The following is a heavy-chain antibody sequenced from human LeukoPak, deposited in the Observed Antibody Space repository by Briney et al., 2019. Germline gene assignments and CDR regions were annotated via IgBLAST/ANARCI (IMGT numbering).Heavy chain of an antibody. Sequence: GGSLRLSCVASRFTFSTYAMAWVRQAPGRKLECVAVITGSGTNTYHADSVKGRFTISRDNSKNTLSLQMNSLRVEDTAKYYCAKGTLESCSGSRCYPFDYWGRGTLVTVSS. V-gene: IGHV3-23*01. CDR3: AKGTLESCSGSRCYPFDY. J-gene: IGHJ4*02. D-gene: IGHD2-15*01. CDR1: RFTFSTYA. CDR2: ITGSGTNT.